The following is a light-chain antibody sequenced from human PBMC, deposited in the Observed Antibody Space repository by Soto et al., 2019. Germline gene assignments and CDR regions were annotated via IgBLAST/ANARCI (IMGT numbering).Light chain of an antibody. CDR3: QQNGSSPQIT. J-gene: IGKJ3*01. CDR1: QSVSSSY. Sequence: ESVLAQSPGTVSLSPGERATLSCRASQSVSSSYLAWYQKKHGQTPRLLIYRASSRATGIPDSFSSSGYRTDFTLTISRLEPKDFAVYYCQQNGSSPQITVVSGTKVDI. CDR2: RAS. V-gene: IGKV3-20*01.